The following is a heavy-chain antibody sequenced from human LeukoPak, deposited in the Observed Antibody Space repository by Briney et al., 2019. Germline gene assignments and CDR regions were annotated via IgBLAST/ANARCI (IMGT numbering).Heavy chain of an antibody. CDR2: IYYSGST. Sequence: SETLSLTCTVSGGSISSYYWSWIRQPPGKGLEWIGYIYYSGSTNYNPSLKSRVTISVDTSKNQFSLKLSSVTAADTAVYYCARGFKAPLLWFGELFGSHNINYYYYGMDVWGQGTTVTVSS. CDR1: GGSISSYY. J-gene: IGHJ6*02. V-gene: IGHV4-59*12. CDR3: ARGFKAPLLWFGELFGSHNINYYYYGMDV. D-gene: IGHD3-10*01.